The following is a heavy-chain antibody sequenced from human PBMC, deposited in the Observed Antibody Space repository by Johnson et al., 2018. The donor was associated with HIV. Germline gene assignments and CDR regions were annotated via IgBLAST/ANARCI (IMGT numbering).Heavy chain of an antibody. V-gene: IGHV3-30*14. J-gene: IGHJ3*01. D-gene: IGHD2-21*02. CDR2: ISYDGSNK. Sequence: QVQLVESGGGVVQPGGSLRLSCAASGFTFSRYAMHWVRQAPGKGLEWVAVISYDGSNKYYADTVKGRFTISRDNSKNTLYLQMNSLSAEDTAVYYCARDSLTASLDAFDLWGQGTVVTVSS. CDR1: GFTFSRYA. CDR3: ARDSLTASLDAFDL.